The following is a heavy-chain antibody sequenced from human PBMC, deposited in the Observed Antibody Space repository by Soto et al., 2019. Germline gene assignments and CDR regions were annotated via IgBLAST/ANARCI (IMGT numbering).Heavy chain of an antibody. D-gene: IGHD3-3*01. Sequence: LRLSCAASGFTFSSYWMSWVRQAPGKGLEWVANIKQDGSEKYYVDSVKGRFTISRDNAKNSLYLQMNSLRAEDTAVYYCARGTRMAYYDFWSGYYTREGYYYYGMDVWGQGTTVTVSS. J-gene: IGHJ6*02. CDR3: ARGTRMAYYDFWSGYYTREGYYYYGMDV. V-gene: IGHV3-7*03. CDR2: IKQDGSEK. CDR1: GFTFSSYW.